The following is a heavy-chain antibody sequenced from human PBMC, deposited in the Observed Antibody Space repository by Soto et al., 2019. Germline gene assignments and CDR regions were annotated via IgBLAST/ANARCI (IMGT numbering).Heavy chain of an antibody. CDR3: ARPSSSSPYYFDY. CDR1: GFTFSSYA. J-gene: IGHJ4*02. D-gene: IGHD6-6*01. Sequence: GGSLRLSCAASGFTFSSYAMSWVRQAPGKGLEWVSAISGSGGSTYYADSVKGRFTISRGNAKNSLYLQMNSLRAEDTAVYYCARPSSSSPYYFDYWGQGTLVTVSS. V-gene: IGHV3-23*01. CDR2: ISGSGGST.